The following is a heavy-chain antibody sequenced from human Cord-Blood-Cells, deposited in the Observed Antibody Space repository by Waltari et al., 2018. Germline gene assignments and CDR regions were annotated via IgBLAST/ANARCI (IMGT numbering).Heavy chain of an antibody. CDR3: ARGGSGGDYFDY. Sequence: QLQLQESGPGLVKPSETLSLTCTVSGGSISSSSYYLGWIRTPPGTGLAWIGSIYYSGSTYYNPSLKRRVTISVDTSKNQFSLRLSSVTAADTAVYYCARGGSGGDYFDYWGQGTLVTVSS. V-gene: IGHV4-39*01. D-gene: IGHD3-10*01. CDR1: GGSISSSSYY. CDR2: IYYSGST. J-gene: IGHJ4*02.